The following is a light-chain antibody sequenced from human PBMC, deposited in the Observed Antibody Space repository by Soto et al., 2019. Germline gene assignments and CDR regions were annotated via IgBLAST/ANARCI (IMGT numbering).Light chain of an antibody. CDR3: SSYTGSSTLYV. V-gene: IGLV2-14*01. Sequence: QSVLTQPASVSGSPGQSITVSCTGTSSDVGAYNYVSWYQQNPGKAPKLMIYEVSYRPSGVSNRFSGSKSGNTASLTISGLQAEDEGDYYCSSYTGSSTLYVFGTGTKVTVL. CDR2: EVS. J-gene: IGLJ1*01. CDR1: SSDVGAYNY.